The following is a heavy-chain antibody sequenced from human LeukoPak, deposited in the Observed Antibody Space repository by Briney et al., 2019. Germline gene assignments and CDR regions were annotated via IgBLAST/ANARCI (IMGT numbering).Heavy chain of an antibody. V-gene: IGHV4-61*08. CDR1: AGSISSGGYY. Sequence: SETLSLTCTVSAGSISSGGYYWSWMRQPPGKGLEWIGYIHYSGSTNYNPSLKSRVTISLDTSRTQFSLKLTSVTAADTAVYYCASTEWNYARWGQGTLVTVSS. CDR3: ASTEWNYAR. J-gene: IGHJ4*02. D-gene: IGHD1-7*01. CDR2: IHYSGST.